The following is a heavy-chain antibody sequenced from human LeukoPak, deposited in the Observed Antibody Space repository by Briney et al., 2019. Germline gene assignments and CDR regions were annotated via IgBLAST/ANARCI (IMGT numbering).Heavy chain of an antibody. CDR3: ASASSHRIAAGGDY. J-gene: IGHJ4*02. V-gene: IGHV3-7*01. CDR2: INPGGSAK. CDR1: GFTFRTYW. Sequence: GGSLRLSCAASGFTFRTYWMAWVRQAPGKGLEWVANINPGGSAKYYVDSVKGRFTISRDNAKNTLYLQMNSLRAEDTAVYYCASASSHRIAAGGDYWGQGTLVTVSS. D-gene: IGHD6-13*01.